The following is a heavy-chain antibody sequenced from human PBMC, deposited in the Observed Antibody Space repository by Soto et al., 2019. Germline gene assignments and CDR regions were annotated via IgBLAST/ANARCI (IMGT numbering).Heavy chain of an antibody. J-gene: IGHJ6*02. Sequence: QVQLQESGPGLVKPSETLSLTCTVSGGSISSYYWSWIRQPAGKGLEWIGRIYTSGSTNYNPSLKSRVTMYVDTSKTQFSLKLSSVTAADTAVYYCARDEKAARRGYYYYYGMDVWGQGTTVTVSS. V-gene: IGHV4-4*07. D-gene: IGHD6-6*01. CDR1: GGSISSYY. CDR2: IYTSGST. CDR3: ARDEKAARRGYYYYYGMDV.